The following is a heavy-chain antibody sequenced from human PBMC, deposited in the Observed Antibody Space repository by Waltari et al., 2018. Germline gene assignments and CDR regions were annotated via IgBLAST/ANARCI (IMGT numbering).Heavy chain of an antibody. Sequence: QVQLQQWGAGLLKPADTLSLTCDVSGGSLSGDHWTWNRKPPGKGLEWIGEINDSGRTTYNPSLESRVTVSIDTANNQFSLRVRSVTAADTAVYYCARVFGYYYYYMDVWGKGTTVTISS. V-gene: IGHV4-34*02. CDR3: ARVFGYYYYYMDV. D-gene: IGHD3-3*01. J-gene: IGHJ6*03. CDR2: INDSGRT. CDR1: GGSLSGDH.